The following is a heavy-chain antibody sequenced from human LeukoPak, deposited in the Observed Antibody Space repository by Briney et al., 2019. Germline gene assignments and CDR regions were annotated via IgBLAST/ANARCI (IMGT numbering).Heavy chain of an antibody. CDR3: ARVPHGETIFGVVLYWFDP. J-gene: IGHJ5*02. Sequence: SETLSLTCTVSSYSISSGYYWGWIRQPPGKGLEWIGSIYHSGTAYCNPSLKSRVTMSIDTSKNQFSLNLSSVTTADTAVYYCARVPHGETIFGVVLYWFDPWGQGTLVTVFS. CDR1: SYSISSGYY. V-gene: IGHV4-38-2*02. D-gene: IGHD3-3*01. CDR2: IYHSGTA.